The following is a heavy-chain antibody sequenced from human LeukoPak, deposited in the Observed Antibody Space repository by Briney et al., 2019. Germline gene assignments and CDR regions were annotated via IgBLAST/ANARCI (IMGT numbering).Heavy chain of an antibody. CDR1: GFTFSSHW. CDR3: ARGGWGTAIDY. J-gene: IGHJ4*02. D-gene: IGHD1-7*01. V-gene: IGHV3-74*01. CDR2: VNNDGSGT. Sequence: PGGSLRLSCAASGFTFSSHWMHWVRQAPGKGLVWVSHVNNDGSGTTYADSVKGRFTISRDNAKNTVDLQMNSLRAEDTAVYYCARGGWGTAIDYLGQGTLVTVSS.